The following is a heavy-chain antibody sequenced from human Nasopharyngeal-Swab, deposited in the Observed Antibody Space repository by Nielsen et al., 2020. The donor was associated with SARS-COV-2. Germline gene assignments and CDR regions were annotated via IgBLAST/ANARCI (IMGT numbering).Heavy chain of an antibody. CDR2: ISSSSSYI. D-gene: IGHD3-22*01. V-gene: IGHV3-21*01. CDR1: GFTYRRYS. Sequence: GGSLRLSCAASGFTYRRYSKNWVRQAPGKGLEWVSSISSSSSYIYYADSVKGRFTISRDNAKNSLYLQMNSLRAEDTAVYYCARGSYYYDSSGYYDYWGQGTLVTVSS. CDR3: ARGSYYYDSSGYYDY. J-gene: IGHJ4*02.